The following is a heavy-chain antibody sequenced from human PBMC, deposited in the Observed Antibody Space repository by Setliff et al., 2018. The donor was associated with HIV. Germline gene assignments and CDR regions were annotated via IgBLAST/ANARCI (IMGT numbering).Heavy chain of an antibody. CDR2: INQNGNQR. Sequence: GGSLRLSCTASGFNSGSYWMNWVRQAPGKGPEWVANINQNGNQRYYADSVKGRFTISRDNAKNSLYLQMSSLRADDTAVYYCAREMAATAHPDDPYFQHWGQGTLVTVSS. CDR3: AREMAATAHPDDPYFQH. D-gene: IGHD6-13*01. J-gene: IGHJ1*01. CDR1: GFNSGSYW. V-gene: IGHV3-7*01.